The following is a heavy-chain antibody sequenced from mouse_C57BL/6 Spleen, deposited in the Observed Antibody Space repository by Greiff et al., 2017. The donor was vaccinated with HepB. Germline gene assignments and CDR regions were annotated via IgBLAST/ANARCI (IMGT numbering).Heavy chain of an antibody. D-gene: IGHD4-1*01. CDR2: IYPRSGNT. Sequence: VQLQESGAELARPGASVKLSCKASGYTFTSYGISWVKQRTGQGLEWIGEIYPRSGNTYYNEKFKGKATLTADKSSSTAYMELRSLTSEDSAVYFCARDWDKAWFAYWGQGTLVTVSA. J-gene: IGHJ3*01. V-gene: IGHV1-81*01. CDR3: ARDWDKAWFAY. CDR1: GYTFTSYG.